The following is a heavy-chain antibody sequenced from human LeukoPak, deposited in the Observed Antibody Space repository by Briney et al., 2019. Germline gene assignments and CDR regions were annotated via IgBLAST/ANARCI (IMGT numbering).Heavy chain of an antibody. CDR1: GYTFTSYD. V-gene: IGHV1-8*01. CDR3: ARDWISGAISEHYFEN. J-gene: IGHJ4*02. D-gene: IGHD4-23*01. Sequence: ASVKVSCKASGYTFTSYDINWVRQAAGQGLEWMGWMGPRHGYTGYAQNFQGRITMTRDTSISTAYMELSSLTSDDTAVYYCARDWISGAISEHYFENWGQGTLVTVSS. CDR2: MGPRHGYT.